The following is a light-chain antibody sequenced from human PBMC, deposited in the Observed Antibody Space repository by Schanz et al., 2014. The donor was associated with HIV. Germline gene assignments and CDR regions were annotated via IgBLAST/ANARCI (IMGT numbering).Light chain of an antibody. Sequence: QSVLTQPPSVSGAPGQRVTISCAGSSSNIGAGYDVHWYQQLPGTAPKLLIYSNNNRPSGVPDRFSGSKSGTSASLAITGLQAEDEATYYCGTWDSSLRASWVFGGGTKLTVL. CDR2: SNN. V-gene: IGLV1-40*01. J-gene: IGLJ3*02. CDR1: SSNIGAGYD. CDR3: GTWDSSLRASWV.